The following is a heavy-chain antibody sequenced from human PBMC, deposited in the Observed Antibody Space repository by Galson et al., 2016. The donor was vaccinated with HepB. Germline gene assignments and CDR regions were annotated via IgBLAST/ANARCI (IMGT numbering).Heavy chain of an antibody. CDR1: GASISGYNW. V-gene: IGHV4-4*02. CDR2: ISHSGGT. D-gene: IGHD4-17*01. CDR3: ARVTHTAEFYFDS. Sequence: SETLSLTCGVSGASISGYNWWTWVRQSPGKGLEWIGEISHSGGTKYNPSLKSRVTISVDKATNQFSLKLTSVTAADTAIYYCARVTHTAEFYFDSWGQGALVTVSS. J-gene: IGHJ4*02.